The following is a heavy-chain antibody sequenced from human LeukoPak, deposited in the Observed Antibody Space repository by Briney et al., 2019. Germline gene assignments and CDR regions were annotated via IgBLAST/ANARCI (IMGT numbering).Heavy chain of an antibody. D-gene: IGHD3-9*01. CDR1: GFTFSSYA. CDR2: ISGSGGST. V-gene: IGHV3-23*01. J-gene: IGHJ6*02. CDR3: ARANYDIPYYYYGMDV. Sequence: GGSLRLSCAASGFTFSSYAMSWVRQAPGRGLEWVSAISGSGGSTYYADSVKGRFTISGDNSKNTLYLQMNSLRAEDTAVYYCARANYDIPYYYYGMDVWGQGTTVTVSS.